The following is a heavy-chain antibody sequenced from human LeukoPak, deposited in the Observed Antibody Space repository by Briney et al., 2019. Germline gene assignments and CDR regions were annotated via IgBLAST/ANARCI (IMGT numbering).Heavy chain of an antibody. D-gene: IGHD3-10*01. V-gene: IGHV5-51*01. CDR2: IYPADSDT. CDR3: AGQSRDGSKTRGYYFDY. CDR1: GYIFTNYW. Sequence: GESLKISCQVSGYIFTNYWIGWVRQMPGKGLESMGIIYPADSDTAYSPSFQGQVTISADKSISTVYLQWSSLKASDTAMYYCAGQSRDGSKTRGYYFDYWGQGTLVTVS. J-gene: IGHJ4*02.